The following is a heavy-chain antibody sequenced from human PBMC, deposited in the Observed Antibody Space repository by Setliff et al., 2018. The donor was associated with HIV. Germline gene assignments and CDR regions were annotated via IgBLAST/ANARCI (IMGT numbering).Heavy chain of an antibody. CDR3: ARHDITLVRGLV. D-gene: IGHD3-10*01. CDR2: IHRSGNT. CDR1: GYSISSGYY. V-gene: IGHV4-38-2*01. J-gene: IGHJ6*02. Sequence: TLSLTCPVSGYSISSGYYWGWIRQPPGRGLEWIGAIHRSGNTYYNPSLKSRVTISVDTSKNLFSLKVNSVTAADTAVYYCARHDITLVRGLVWGQGTTVTVSS.